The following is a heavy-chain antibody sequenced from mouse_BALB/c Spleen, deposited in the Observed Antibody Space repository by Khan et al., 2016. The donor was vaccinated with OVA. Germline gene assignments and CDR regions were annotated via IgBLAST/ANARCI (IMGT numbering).Heavy chain of an antibody. CDR2: INPSDGRT. J-gene: IGHJ3*01. CDR1: GYTFTSYW. CDR3: ARGGYGSLAY. V-gene: IGHV1S81*02. D-gene: IGHD2-10*02. Sequence: QVQLQQPGAELVKPGASVNLSCKASGYTFTSYWMHWVKQRPGQGLDWIGYINPSDGRTHYNESFRNKATLTVDKSFNTAYMQVSSLTSEDSAVYYCARGGYGSLAYWGQGTLVTVSA.